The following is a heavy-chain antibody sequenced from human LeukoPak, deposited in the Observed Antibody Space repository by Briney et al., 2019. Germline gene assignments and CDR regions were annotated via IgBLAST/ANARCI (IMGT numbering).Heavy chain of an antibody. CDR1: GDSISSGGYY. CDR2: IYYSGST. V-gene: IGHV4-31*03. D-gene: IGHD6-13*01. CDR3: ARGSIAAAGTRGRNWFDP. J-gene: IGHJ5*02. Sequence: ASQTLSLTCTVSGDSISSGGYYWSWIRQHPGKGLEWIGYIYYSGSTNYNPSLKSRVTISVDTSKNQFSLKLSSVTAADTAVYYCARGSIAAAGTRGRNWFDPWGQGTLVTVSS.